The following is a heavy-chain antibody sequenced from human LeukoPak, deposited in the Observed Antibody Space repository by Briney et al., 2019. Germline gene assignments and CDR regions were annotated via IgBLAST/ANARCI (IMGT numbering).Heavy chain of an antibody. CDR2: ISAYNGNT. CDR1: GYTFTTYG. J-gene: IGHJ4*02. D-gene: IGHD2-2*01. CDR3: ARGRDGCSSTSCYLSPGDY. V-gene: IGHV1-18*01. Sequence: ASVKVSCKASGYTFTTYGISWVRQAPGQGLEWMGWISAYNGNTNYAQKLQGRVTMTTDTSTRTAYMELRSLRSDDTAVYYCARGRDGCSSTSCYLSPGDYWGQGTLVTVSS.